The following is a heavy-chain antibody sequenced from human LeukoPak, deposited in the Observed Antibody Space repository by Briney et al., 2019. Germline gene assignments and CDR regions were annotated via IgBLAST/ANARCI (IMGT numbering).Heavy chain of an antibody. Sequence: GGSLRLSCAASGFRFSSYGMHWVRQAPGKGLEWAAFIRYDGSEKYYADSVKGRFTVSRDNSKNTLYLQMKSLRAEDTAVYYCAKDIQVIVAAGVDYWGQGTLVTVSS. J-gene: IGHJ4*02. CDR3: AKDIQVIVAAGVDY. D-gene: IGHD2-15*01. CDR2: IRYDGSEK. V-gene: IGHV3-30*02. CDR1: GFRFSSYG.